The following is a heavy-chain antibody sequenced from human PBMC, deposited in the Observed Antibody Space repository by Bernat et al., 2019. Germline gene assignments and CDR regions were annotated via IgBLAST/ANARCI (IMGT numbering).Heavy chain of an antibody. CDR1: GFTFSSFG. V-gene: IGHV3-30*02. Sequence: QVHLVESGGGVVQPGGSLRLSCAASGFTFSSFGMHWVRQAPGKGLAWVALIRYDGSKKYYADSVKGQVTISRDNSKNMLYLQMNSLRAEDTAVYYCAKSVYSSDNYGMDVWGQGTTVTVSS. CDR2: IRYDGSKK. D-gene: IGHD6-19*01. J-gene: IGHJ6*02. CDR3: AKSVYSSDNYGMDV.